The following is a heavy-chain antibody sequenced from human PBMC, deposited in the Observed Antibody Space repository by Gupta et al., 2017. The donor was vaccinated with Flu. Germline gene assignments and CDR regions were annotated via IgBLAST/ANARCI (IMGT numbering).Heavy chain of an antibody. CDR2: IIHSGST. D-gene: IGHD6-19*01. CDR1: GGSFSGSY. J-gene: IGHJ4*02. V-gene: IGHV4-34*01. CDR3: ARGHHSSGWYKYVYFDY. Sequence: QVQLQQWGAGLLKPSETLSLTCAVYGGSFSGSYWSWLRQPPGKGLEWIGEIIHSGSTNYNPSLKSRVTISVDTSKNQFSLKLSSVTAADTAVYYCARGHHSSGWYKYVYFDYWGQGTLVTVSS.